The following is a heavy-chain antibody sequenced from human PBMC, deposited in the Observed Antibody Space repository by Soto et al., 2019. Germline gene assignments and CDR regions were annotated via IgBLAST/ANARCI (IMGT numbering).Heavy chain of an antibody. D-gene: IGHD6-13*01. CDR1: GGTFSSYA. V-gene: IGHV1-69*13. CDR2: IIPIFGTA. CDR3: ARPAAGHNYYYYYGMDV. J-gene: IGHJ6*02. Sequence: ASVKVSCKASGGTFSSYAISWVRQAPGQGLEWMGGIIPIFGTANYAQKFQGRVTITADESTSTAYMELSSLRSEDTAVYYCARPAAGHNYYYYYGMDVWGQGTTVTVSS.